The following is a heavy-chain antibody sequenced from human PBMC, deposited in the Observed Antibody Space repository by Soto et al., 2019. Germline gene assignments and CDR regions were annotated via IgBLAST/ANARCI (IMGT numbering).Heavy chain of an antibody. Sequence: QVQLQESGPGLVKPSETLSLTCTVSGGSVSSGSYYWSWIRPPPGKGLEWIVYIYSSGSTNYNTTLKSRGTISVDTSKNQLSLKLSSVTAADTAVYYCAREGNSGPYDYYGMDVWGQGTTVTVSS. V-gene: IGHV4-61*01. CDR2: IYSSGST. J-gene: IGHJ6*02. D-gene: IGHD4-4*01. CDR3: AREGNSGPYDYYGMDV. CDR1: GGSVSSGSYY.